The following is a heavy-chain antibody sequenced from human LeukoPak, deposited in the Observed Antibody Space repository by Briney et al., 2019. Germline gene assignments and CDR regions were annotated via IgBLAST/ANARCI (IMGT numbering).Heavy chain of an antibody. Sequence: SETLSLTCTVSGGSISSSSYYWGWIRQPPGKGLEWIGSIYYSGSTYYNPSLKSRVTISVDTSKNQFSLKLSSVTAADTAVYYCARLRSGSYYLSHFDYWGQGTLVTVSS. CDR2: IYYSGST. CDR1: GGSISSSSYY. V-gene: IGHV4-39*01. D-gene: IGHD3-10*01. J-gene: IGHJ4*02. CDR3: ARLRSGSYYLSHFDY.